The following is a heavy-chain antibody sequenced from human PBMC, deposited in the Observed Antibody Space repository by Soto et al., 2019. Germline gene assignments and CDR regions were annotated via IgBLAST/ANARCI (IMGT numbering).Heavy chain of an antibody. V-gene: IGHV1-18*04. Sequence: ASVKVSCKASGYTFTSYGISWVRQAPGQGLEGMGWISAYNGSTNYAQKLQGRVTMTTDTSTSTAYMELRSLRSDDTAVYYCAIVLGSSGYRKKDAFDIWGQGTRVTV. CDR3: AIVLGSSGYRKKDAFDI. D-gene: IGHD3-22*01. CDR2: ISAYNGST. J-gene: IGHJ3*02. CDR1: GYTFTSYG.